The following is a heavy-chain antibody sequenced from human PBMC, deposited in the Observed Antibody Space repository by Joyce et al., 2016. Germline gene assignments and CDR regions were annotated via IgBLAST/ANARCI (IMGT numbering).Heavy chain of an antibody. CDR1: GFTFRSYW. CDR2: INSDGGSR. D-gene: IGHD3-10*01. Sequence: EVQLEESGGGLVQPGGSLRLSCAASGFTFRSYWMHWVRQAPGKGLIWVSRINSDGGSRNYAGAVKGRFTISRDNARNTLYLQMNSLRAEDTAVYYCASLSYPFDYWGQGTLVTVSS. CDR3: ASLSYPFDY. J-gene: IGHJ4*02. V-gene: IGHV3-74*01.